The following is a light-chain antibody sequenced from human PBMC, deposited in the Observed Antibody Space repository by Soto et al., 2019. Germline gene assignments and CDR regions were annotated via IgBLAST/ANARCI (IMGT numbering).Light chain of an antibody. J-gene: IGKJ5*01. CDR2: GAS. V-gene: IGKV3-20*01. Sequence: EIVLTQSPDTLSLSPGERATLSCRASQSVYNSNLAWYQQKLGRAPRLLISGASTRASGIPDRFSGSGSETDFTLTIARLEPEDFAVYYCQQYGGSPRTFGQGTRLETK. CDR3: QQYGGSPRT. CDR1: QSVYNSN.